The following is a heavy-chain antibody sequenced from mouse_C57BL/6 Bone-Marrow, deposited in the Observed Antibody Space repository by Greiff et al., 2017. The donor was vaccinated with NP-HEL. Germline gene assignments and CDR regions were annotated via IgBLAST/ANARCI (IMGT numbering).Heavy chain of an antibody. D-gene: IGHD2-3*01. CDR2: IYPGDGDT. Sequence: VQVVESGPELVKPGASVKLSCKASGYAFSSSWMNWVKQRPGKGLEWIGRIYPGDGDTNYNGKFKGKATLTADKSSSTAYMQLSSLTSEDSAVYFCARRWLLEFAYWGQGTLVTVSA. CDR1: GYAFSSSW. J-gene: IGHJ3*01. V-gene: IGHV1-82*01. CDR3: ARRWLLEFAY.